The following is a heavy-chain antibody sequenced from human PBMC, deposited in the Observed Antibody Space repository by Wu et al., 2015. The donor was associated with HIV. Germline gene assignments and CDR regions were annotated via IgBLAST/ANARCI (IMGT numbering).Heavy chain of an antibody. V-gene: IGHV1-69*13. CDR1: GDNFNSHS. J-gene: IGHJ4*02. Sequence: QVRLVQSGAEVKKPKSSVRVSCKASGDNFNSHSISWIRQAPGQGLEWMGRIIPIFGSANYAQKFQDRVTITADESTNTVYMQLSSLRSDDTAVYYCARAPGXGLNDYWGQGTLVTVSS. CDR3: ARAPGXGLNDY. CDR2: IIPIFGSA.